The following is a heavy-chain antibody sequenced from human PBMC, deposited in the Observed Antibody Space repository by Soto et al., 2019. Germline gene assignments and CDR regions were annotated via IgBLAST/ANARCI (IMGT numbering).Heavy chain of an antibody. D-gene: IGHD2-21*01. CDR3: ARGCFKGMDV. Sequence: AAVKVSYKDSGYTFTGYYMHWVRQAPGQGLEWMGWVNPNSGGTNYAQKFQGWVTMTSDTSISTAYMELSRLRSDDTAVYYCARGCFKGMDVWGQGTTVT. J-gene: IGHJ6*02. V-gene: IGHV1-2*04. CDR1: GYTFTGYY. CDR2: VNPNSGGT.